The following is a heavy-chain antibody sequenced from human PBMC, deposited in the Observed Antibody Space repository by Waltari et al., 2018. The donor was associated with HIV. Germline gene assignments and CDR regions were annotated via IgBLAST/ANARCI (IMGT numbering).Heavy chain of an antibody. V-gene: IGHV3-9*01. CDR1: GITFDDYA. Sequence: EVQLVESGGGSVQPGRSLRLSCTASGITFDDYAMHWVRQPPGKGLEWVSGISCNRGDIAYADSVKGRFTISRDNTKNSLFLQMNSVRVEDTALYYCVKDGASTIFGVLNGMDVWGQGTTVTVSS. CDR3: VKDGASTIFGVLNGMDV. CDR2: ISCNRGDI. D-gene: IGHD3-3*01. J-gene: IGHJ6*02.